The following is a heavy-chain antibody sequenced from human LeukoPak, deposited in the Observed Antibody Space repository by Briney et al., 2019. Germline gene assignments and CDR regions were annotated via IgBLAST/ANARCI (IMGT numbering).Heavy chain of an antibody. Sequence: GESLKISCKGSGYSFTSYWIGWVRQTPGKGLEWMGITYPGDSDTRYSPSFQGQVTISADKSISTAYLQWSSLKASDTAMYYCARLPIGYCSGGSCYDWFDPWGQGTLVTVSS. V-gene: IGHV5-51*03. CDR3: ARLPIGYCSGGSCYDWFDP. CDR1: GYSFTSYW. D-gene: IGHD2-15*01. CDR2: TYPGDSDT. J-gene: IGHJ5*02.